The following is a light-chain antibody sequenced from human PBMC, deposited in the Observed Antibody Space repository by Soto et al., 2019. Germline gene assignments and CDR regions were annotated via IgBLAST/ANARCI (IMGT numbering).Light chain of an antibody. V-gene: IGKV1-5*03. Sequence: DIQMTQSPSTLSASVXXXITITCRASQSISTWLAWYQQKPGKAPKLLIYKASSLQSGVPSRFRGSGSGTEFTLTISSLQPDDFATYSCQHYNTYSRAFGQGTKVEIK. CDR1: QSISTW. CDR2: KAS. CDR3: QHYNTYSRA. J-gene: IGKJ1*01.